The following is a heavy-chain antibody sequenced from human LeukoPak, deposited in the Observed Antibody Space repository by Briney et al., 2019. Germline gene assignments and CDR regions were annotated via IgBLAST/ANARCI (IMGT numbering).Heavy chain of an antibody. CDR2: IIPIFGTA. CDR3: ARDTLGYWFDR. CDR1: GGTFISYA. V-gene: IGHV1-69*05. J-gene: IGHJ5*02. Sequence: AVKVSCKAAGGTFISYAISWVGQAPGQGLEWMGRIIPIFGTANYAQKFQGRVTITTDESTSTAYMELSSLRSEDTAVYYCARDTLGYWFDRWGQGTLVTVSS. D-gene: IGHD3-16*01.